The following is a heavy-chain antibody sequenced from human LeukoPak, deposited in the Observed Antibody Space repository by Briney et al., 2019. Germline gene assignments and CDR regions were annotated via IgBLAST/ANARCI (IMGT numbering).Heavy chain of an antibody. CDR2: IYSGGST. J-gene: IGHJ4*02. CDR3: ARNFNYYDSSCYYIDY. Sequence: GGSLRLSCAASGFTVSSNYMSWVRQAPGKGLEWVSVIYSGGSTYYADSVKGRFTISRDNSKNTLYLQMNSLRAEDTAVYYCARNFNYYDSSCYYIDYWGQGTLVTVSS. CDR1: GFTVSSNY. D-gene: IGHD3-22*01. V-gene: IGHV3-53*01.